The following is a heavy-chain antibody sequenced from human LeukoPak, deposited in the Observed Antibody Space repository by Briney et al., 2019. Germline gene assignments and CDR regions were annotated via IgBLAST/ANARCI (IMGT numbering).Heavy chain of an antibody. CDR1: GFTFSSYA. V-gene: IGHV3-23*01. CDR3: ARRMITFGGVIAPFDY. J-gene: IGHJ4*02. Sequence: GGSLRLSCAASGFTFSSYAMSWVRQAPGKGLEWVSAISGSGGSTYYADSVKGRFTISRDNSKNTLYLQMNSLRAEDTAVYYCARRMITFGGVIAPFDYWGQGTLVTVSS. D-gene: IGHD3-16*02. CDR2: ISGSGGST.